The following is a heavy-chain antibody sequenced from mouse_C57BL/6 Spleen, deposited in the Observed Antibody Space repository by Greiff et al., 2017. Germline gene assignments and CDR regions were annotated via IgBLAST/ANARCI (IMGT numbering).Heavy chain of an antibody. CDR3: ARNVITPWFAY. CDR2: IDPSDSYT. Sequence: VQLQQPGAELVKPGASVKLSCKASGYTFTSYWMQWVKQRPGQGLEWIGEIDPSDSYTNYNQKFKGKATLTVDTSSSTAYMQLSSLTSEDSAVYYCARNVITPWFAYWGQGTLVTVSA. D-gene: IGHD1-1*01. J-gene: IGHJ3*01. CDR1: GYTFTSYW. V-gene: IGHV1-50*01.